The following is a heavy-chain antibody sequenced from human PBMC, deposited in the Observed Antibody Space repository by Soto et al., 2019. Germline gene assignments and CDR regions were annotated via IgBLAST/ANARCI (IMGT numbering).Heavy chain of an antibody. CDR1: PFTFFPYA. Sequence: PGGPLRLSCAASPFTFFPYAMTWFPAAPGKGLEWVSTISGSGGYTYYADSVKGRVTISRDSSKNTLYLEIHSLRAEDTAIYYCAKDSPPPFPQMDVWGQGTTVTVSS. V-gene: IGHV3-23*01. J-gene: IGHJ6*02. CDR3: AKDSPPPFPQMDV. CDR2: ISGSGGYT.